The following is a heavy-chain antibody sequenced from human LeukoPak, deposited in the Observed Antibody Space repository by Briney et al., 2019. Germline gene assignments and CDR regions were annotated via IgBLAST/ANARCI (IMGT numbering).Heavy chain of an antibody. J-gene: IGHJ4*02. CDR2: ISYDGSNK. V-gene: IGHV3-30-3*01. Sequence: PGRSLRLSCAASGFTFSSYAMHWVRQAPGKGLEWVAVISYDGSNKYYADSVKGRFTISRDNSKNTLYLQMNSLRAEDTAVYYCARLTHCSGGSCYNDLDYWGQGTLVTVSS. CDR1: GFTFSSYA. D-gene: IGHD2-15*01. CDR3: ARLTHCSGGSCYNDLDY.